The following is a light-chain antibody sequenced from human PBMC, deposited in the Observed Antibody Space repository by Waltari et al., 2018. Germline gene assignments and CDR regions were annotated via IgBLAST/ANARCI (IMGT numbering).Light chain of an antibody. Sequence: QSALTQSASVSGSPGRSITISCTGTSSDVGGYSYVSWYQQHPGKAPKLMIYDVSARPSGVSNRFAGSKSGNPASLTISGLQAEDEADYYCSSYTSSSTVVFGGGTKLTVL. CDR1: SSDVGGYSY. J-gene: IGLJ2*01. V-gene: IGLV2-14*03. CDR2: DVS. CDR3: SSYTSSSTVV.